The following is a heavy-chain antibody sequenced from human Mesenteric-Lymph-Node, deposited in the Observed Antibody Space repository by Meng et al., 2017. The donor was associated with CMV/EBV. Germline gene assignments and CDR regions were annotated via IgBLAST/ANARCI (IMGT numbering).Heavy chain of an antibody. Sequence: GESLKISCTGSGFTFGDYAMNWVRQAPGKGLEWVSSISSSSSYIYYADSVKGRFTISRDNAKNSLYLQMNSLRAEDTAVYYCASGRGGGMDVWGQGTTVTVSS. J-gene: IGHJ6*02. CDR2: ISSSSSYI. V-gene: IGHV3-21*01. CDR1: GFTFGDYA. D-gene: IGHD3-10*01. CDR3: ASGRGGGMDV.